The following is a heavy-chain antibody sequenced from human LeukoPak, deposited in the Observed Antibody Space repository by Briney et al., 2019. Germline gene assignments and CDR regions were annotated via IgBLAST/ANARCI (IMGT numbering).Heavy chain of an antibody. CDR3: ARGGYCSGGSCYRPVWFDP. D-gene: IGHD2-15*01. Sequence: ASVKVSCKASGGTFSSYAISWVRQATGQGLEWMGWINPNSGNTGYAQKFQGRVTMTRNTSISTAYMELSSLRSEDTAVYYCARGGYCSGGSCYRPVWFDPWGQGTLVTVSS. V-gene: IGHV1-8*02. J-gene: IGHJ5*02. CDR2: INPNSGNT. CDR1: GGTFSSYA.